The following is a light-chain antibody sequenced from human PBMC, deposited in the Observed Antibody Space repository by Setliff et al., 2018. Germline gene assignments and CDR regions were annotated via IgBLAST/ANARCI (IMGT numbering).Light chain of an antibody. V-gene: IGLV2-11*01. CDR1: SSDVGRYNF. J-gene: IGLJ2*01. CDR3: SSYTSIGTLIV. Sequence: QSALTQPRSVSGSPGQSVTISCTGTSSDVGRYNFVSWYQQHPGKAPKLIIYDVTKRPSGVPDRFSGSKSGNTASLTISGLQAEDEADYYCSSYTSIGTLIVFGGGTKVTVL. CDR2: DVT.